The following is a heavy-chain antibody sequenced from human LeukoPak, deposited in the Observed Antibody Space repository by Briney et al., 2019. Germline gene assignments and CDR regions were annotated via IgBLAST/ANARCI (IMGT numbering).Heavy chain of an antibody. CDR2: IYSGGST. CDR3: ASTYYDILTGYSI. V-gene: IGHV3-66*01. CDR1: GFTFSTYG. Sequence: GGSLRLSCAASGFTFSTYGMSWVRQAPGKGLEWVSVIYSGGSTYYADSVKGRFTISRDNSKNTLYLQMNSLRAEDTAVYYCASTYYDILTGYSIWGQGTLVTVSS. J-gene: IGHJ4*02. D-gene: IGHD3-9*01.